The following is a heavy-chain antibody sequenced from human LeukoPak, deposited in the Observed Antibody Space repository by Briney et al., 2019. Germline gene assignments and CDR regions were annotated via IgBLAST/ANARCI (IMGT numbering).Heavy chain of an antibody. Sequence: PSQTLSLTCTVSGGSISSGGYYWSWIRQPPGKGLEWIGYIYYSGSTYYNPSLKSRVTISVDTSKNQFSLKLSSVTAADTAVYYCAREYYYDSSGYYPDYWGQGTLVTVSS. J-gene: IGHJ4*02. CDR3: AREYYYDSSGYYPDY. D-gene: IGHD3-22*01. V-gene: IGHV4-30-4*01. CDR1: GGSISSGGYY. CDR2: IYYSGST.